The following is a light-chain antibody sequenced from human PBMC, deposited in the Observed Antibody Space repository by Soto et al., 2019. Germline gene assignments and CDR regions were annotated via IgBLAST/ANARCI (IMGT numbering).Light chain of an antibody. CDR3: QKYYSYLTWT. V-gene: IGKV1-8*01. J-gene: IGKJ1*01. CDR2: AAS. CDR1: QGISSY. Sequence: AIRMTQSPSSLSASTGDRVTITCRASQGISSYLAWYQQKPGKAPKLLIYAASTLQSGVPSRFSGSGSGTDFTLTISCLQSEDFATYYCQKYYSYLTWTFGQGTKVEIK.